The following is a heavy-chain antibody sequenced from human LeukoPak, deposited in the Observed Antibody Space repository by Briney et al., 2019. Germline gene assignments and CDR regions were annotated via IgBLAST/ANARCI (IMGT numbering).Heavy chain of an antibody. Sequence: GESLRLSCTASGFTFSDCDMNWFRQAPGKGLQCYADSAKGRFTISRDNAKNSLYLQMDNLRADDPAVYYRGKALPPLRVAAAGDYWGQGTLVTVSS. V-gene: IGHV3-69-1*01. J-gene: IGHJ4*02. CDR3: GKALPPLRVAAAGDY. CDR1: GFTFSDCD. D-gene: IGHD6-25*01.